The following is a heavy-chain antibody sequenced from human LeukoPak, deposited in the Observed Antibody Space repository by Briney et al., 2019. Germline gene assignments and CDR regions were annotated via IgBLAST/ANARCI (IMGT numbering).Heavy chain of an antibody. Sequence: PSETLSLTCTVSGGSVSSSGYYWAWIRQPPGKGLEWIGTIYYSGSTYYNPSLKSRVTISVDTSKNQFSLKLSSVTAADTAVYYCATCSSGWYDYSDYWGQGTLVTVSS. CDR3: ATCSSGWYDYSDY. V-gene: IGHV4-39*07. D-gene: IGHD6-19*01. J-gene: IGHJ4*02. CDR2: IYYSGST. CDR1: GGSVSSSGYY.